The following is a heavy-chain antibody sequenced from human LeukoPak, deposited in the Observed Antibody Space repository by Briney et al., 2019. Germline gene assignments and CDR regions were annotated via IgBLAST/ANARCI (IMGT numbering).Heavy chain of an antibody. Sequence: GGSLRLSCAASGFTFSSYEMHWVRQAPGKGLEWVAFVRYDGSNKYYADSVKGRFTISRDNSKNTLYLQMNSLRAEDTAVYYCARPICGGNCYSAFDIWGQGTMVTVSS. J-gene: IGHJ3*02. D-gene: IGHD2-21*02. CDR2: VRYDGSNK. CDR3: ARPICGGNCYSAFDI. CDR1: GFTFSSYE. V-gene: IGHV3-30*02.